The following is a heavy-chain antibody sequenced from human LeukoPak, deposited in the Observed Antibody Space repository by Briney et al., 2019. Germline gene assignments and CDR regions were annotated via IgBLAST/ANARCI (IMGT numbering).Heavy chain of an antibody. V-gene: IGHV4-31*03. CDR2: IYYSGST. J-gene: IGHJ5*02. CDR1: GGSISSGGYY. Sequence: SETLSLTCTVSGGSISSGGYYWSWIRQHPGKGLEWIGCIYYSGSTYYNPSLKSRVTISVDTSKNQFSLKLSSVTAADTAVYYCARSPHLELNWFDPWGQGTLVTVSS. D-gene: IGHD1-26*01. CDR3: ARSPHLELNWFDP.